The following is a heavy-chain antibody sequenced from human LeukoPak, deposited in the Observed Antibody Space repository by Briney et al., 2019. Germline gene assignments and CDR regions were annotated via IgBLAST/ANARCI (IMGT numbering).Heavy chain of an antibody. D-gene: IGHD4-11*01. Sequence: GRSLRLSCAASGFTFSDYYMSWIRQAPGKGLEWVSYISSSGSTIYYADSVKGRFTISRDNAKNSLYLQMNSLRAEDTAVYYCARGWTSSNYEGADFFDYWGQGTLVTVSS. CDR2: ISSSGSTI. CDR1: GFTFSDYY. CDR3: ARGWTSSNYEGADFFDY. J-gene: IGHJ4*02. V-gene: IGHV3-11*04.